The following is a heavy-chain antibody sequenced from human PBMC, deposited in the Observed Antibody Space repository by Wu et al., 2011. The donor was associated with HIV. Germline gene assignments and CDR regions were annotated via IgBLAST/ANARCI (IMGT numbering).Heavy chain of an antibody. CDR1: GYTFTGYY. D-gene: IGHD6-6*01. CDR3: ARGALTYSSSSDAFDI. Sequence: QVQLVQSGAEVKKPRASVKVSCKASGYTFTGYYMHWVRQAPGQGLEWMGWINPNSGGTNYAQKFQGRVTMTRDTSISTAYMELSRLRSDDTAVYYCARGALTYSSSSDAFDIWGQGTMVTVSS. J-gene: IGHJ3*02. CDR2: INPNSGGT. V-gene: IGHV1-2*02.